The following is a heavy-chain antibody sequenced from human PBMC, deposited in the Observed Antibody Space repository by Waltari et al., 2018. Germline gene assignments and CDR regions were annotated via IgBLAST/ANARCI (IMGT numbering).Heavy chain of an antibody. CDR2: INPNSGAT. J-gene: IGHJ3*02. CDR1: GYTFTAYS. Sequence: QVPLVQSGAAVKKPGASVKVSCKASGYTFTAYSIHWVRQAPGQGLEWMGWINPNSGATNYPQKFQVRVTMTKDTSINTAYMELSRLKSDDTAVYYCARESGDDAFDIWGQGTMVTVSS. CDR3: ARESGDDAFDI. V-gene: IGHV1-2*02. D-gene: IGHD1-26*01.